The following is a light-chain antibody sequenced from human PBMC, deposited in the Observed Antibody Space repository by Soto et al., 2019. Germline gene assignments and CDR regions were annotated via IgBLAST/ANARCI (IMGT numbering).Light chain of an antibody. Sequence: QAVLTQPASVSGSPGQSITISCTGTSSDVGGYNYVSWYQQHPGKAPKLMIYDVSNRPSGVSNRFSGSKSGNTASLTISGLQAEDEADYYCSSYASTSTPHVVFGGGTKVTVL. J-gene: IGLJ2*01. V-gene: IGLV2-14*01. CDR1: SSDVGGYNY. CDR2: DVS. CDR3: SSYASTSTPHVV.